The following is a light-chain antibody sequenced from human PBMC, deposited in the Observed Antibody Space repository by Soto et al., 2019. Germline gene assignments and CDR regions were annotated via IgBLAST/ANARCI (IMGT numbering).Light chain of an antibody. CDR2: DVS. CDR3: SSYTSSSTPWV. V-gene: IGLV2-14*03. Sequence: QSAVTQPTSVSGSPGQSITISCTGTSSDVGGYNYVSWYQHHPGKAPKLMICDVSDRPSGVSNRFSGSKSGNTASLTISGLQAEDEADYYCSSYTSSSTPWVFGTGTKVTVL. CDR1: SSDVGGYNY. J-gene: IGLJ1*01.